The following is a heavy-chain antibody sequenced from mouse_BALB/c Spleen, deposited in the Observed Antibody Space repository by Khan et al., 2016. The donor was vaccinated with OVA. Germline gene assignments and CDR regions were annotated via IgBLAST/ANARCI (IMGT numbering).Heavy chain of an antibody. D-gene: IGHD2-1*01. J-gene: IGHJ1*01. CDR2: IWSDGRT. V-gene: IGHV2-6-1*01. CDR1: GFSLTSYG. Sequence: VQLKESGPGPVAPSQSLSITCTISGFSLTSYGVHWVRQPAGKGLEWLVVIWSDGRTTYNSALKSRLSISKDNSKSQVFLKVNSLQTDDTAIYYCARQVYPGYFDVWGAGTTVTVSS. CDR3: ARQVYPGYFDV.